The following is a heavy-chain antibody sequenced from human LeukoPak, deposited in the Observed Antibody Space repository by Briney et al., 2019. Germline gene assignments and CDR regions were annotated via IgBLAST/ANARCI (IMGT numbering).Heavy chain of an antibody. Sequence: PSETLSLTCTVSGGSVSSSSYYWGWIRQPPGKGLEWIGTIYYSGSTYYNPSLKSRVTISVDTSKNQFSLKLSSVSAADTAVYYCAADPWDLWSGYNIEGQNVVCWGQGTLVTVSS. CDR3: AADPWDLWSGYNIEGQNVVC. V-gene: IGHV4-39*07. D-gene: IGHD3-3*01. J-gene: IGHJ4*02. CDR2: IYYSGST. CDR1: GGSVSSSSYY.